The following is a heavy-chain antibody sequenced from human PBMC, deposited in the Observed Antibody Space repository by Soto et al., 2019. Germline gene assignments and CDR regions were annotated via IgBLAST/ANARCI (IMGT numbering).Heavy chain of an antibody. V-gene: IGHV3-30-3*01. Sequence: PGGSLRLSCAASGFPFSTYAMHWVRQPPGRGLEWVALISYDVSVTYYADSVKGRFTISRDNSKNTLYLQMSSLRAEDTAVYYCVDSSGYYYPFSYWGQGALVTVSS. D-gene: IGHD3-22*01. J-gene: IGHJ4*02. CDR1: GFPFSTYA. CDR3: VDSSGYYYPFSY. CDR2: ISYDVSVT.